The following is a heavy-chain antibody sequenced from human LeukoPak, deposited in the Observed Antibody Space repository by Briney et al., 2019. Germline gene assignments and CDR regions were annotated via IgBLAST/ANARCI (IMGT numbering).Heavy chain of an antibody. J-gene: IGHJ4*02. CDR1: GFTFSSYA. CDR2: ISYDGSNK. V-gene: IGHV3-30-3*01. Sequence: PGGSLRLSCAPSGFTFSSYAMHWVRQAPGKGLEWVAVISYDGSNKYYADSVKGRFTISRDNSKNTLYLQMNSLRAEDTAVYYCARLGYCSGGSCYTFDYWGQGTLVTVSS. CDR3: ARLGYCSGGSCYTFDY. D-gene: IGHD2-15*01.